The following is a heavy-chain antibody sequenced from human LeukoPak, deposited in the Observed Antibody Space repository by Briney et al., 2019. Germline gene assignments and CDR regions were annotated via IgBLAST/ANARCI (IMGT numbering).Heavy chain of an antibody. CDR2: ISGSGGST. CDR1: GFTFSSYG. CDR3: AKDSRLLRSLEY. D-gene: IGHD3-22*01. V-gene: IGHV3-23*01. J-gene: IGHJ4*02. Sequence: PGGSLRLSCAASGFTFSSYGMHWVRQAPGKGLEWVSAISGSGGSTYYADSVKGRFTISRDNSKNTLYLQMNSLRAEDTAVYYCAKDSRLLRSLEYWGQGTLVTVSS.